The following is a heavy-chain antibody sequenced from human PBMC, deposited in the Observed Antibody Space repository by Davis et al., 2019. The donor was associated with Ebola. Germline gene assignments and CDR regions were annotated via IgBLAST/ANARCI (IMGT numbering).Heavy chain of an antibody. Sequence: GESLNISCAASGFTFSSSAMHWVRQAPGKGLEWVAVISDDGNNKYDADSVNGRFTISRTFSKRYLQMNSLGPEDTAVYYCARAVSLYVSDYYYHMDVWGQGTAVTVSS. CDR3: ARAVSLYVSDYYYHMDV. CDR2: ISDDGNNK. J-gene: IGHJ6*02. V-gene: IGHV3-30-3*01. CDR1: GFTFSSSA. D-gene: IGHD2-2*02.